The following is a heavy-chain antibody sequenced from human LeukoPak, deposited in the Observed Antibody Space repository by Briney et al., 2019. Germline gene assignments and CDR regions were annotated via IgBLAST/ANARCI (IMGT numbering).Heavy chain of an antibody. Sequence: GVSLRLSCAASGFTFSSYSMNWVRQAPGKGLEWVSSISSSSSYIYYADSVKGRFTISRDNAKNSLYLQMNSLRAEDTAVYYCARDRVGSFDYWGQGTLVTVSS. CDR3: ARDRVGSFDY. J-gene: IGHJ4*02. V-gene: IGHV3-21*01. CDR2: ISSSSSYI. D-gene: IGHD3-10*01. CDR1: GFTFSSYS.